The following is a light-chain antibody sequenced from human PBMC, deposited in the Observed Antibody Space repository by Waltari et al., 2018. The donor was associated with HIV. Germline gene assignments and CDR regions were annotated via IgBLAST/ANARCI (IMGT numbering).Light chain of an antibody. J-gene: IGLJ3*02. V-gene: IGLV3-21*02. CDR1: NIGTKI. CDR3: QVWDSNDWV. Sequence: SYVLTQPPSVSVAPRQTASITCGGNNIGTKIVHWYQQRPGQAPVLVVYADSDRPSVTPERCSDSNSGNTATLTIIRVEAGDEADYYCQVWDSNDWVFGGGTKLTVL. CDR2: ADS.